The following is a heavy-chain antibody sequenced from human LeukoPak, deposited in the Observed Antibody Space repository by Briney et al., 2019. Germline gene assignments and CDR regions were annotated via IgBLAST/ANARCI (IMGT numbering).Heavy chain of an antibody. CDR1: GGSFSGYY. Sequence: NTSETLSLTCAVYGGSFSGYYWSWIRQPPGKGLEWIGEINHSGSTNYNPSLKSRVTISVDTSKNQFSLKMTSVTAADTAVYYCARHLGTRGDWFDPWGQGTLVTVSS. V-gene: IGHV4-34*01. D-gene: IGHD7-27*01. CDR2: INHSGST. J-gene: IGHJ5*02. CDR3: ARHLGTRGDWFDP.